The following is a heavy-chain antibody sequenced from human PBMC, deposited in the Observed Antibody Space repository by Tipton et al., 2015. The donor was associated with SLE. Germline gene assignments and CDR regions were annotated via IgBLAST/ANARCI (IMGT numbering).Heavy chain of an antibody. J-gene: IGHJ4*02. CDR2: IYSSGST. D-gene: IGHD6-19*01. Sequence: TLFLTCTVSGGSISSYYWSWIRQPAGKGLEWIGRIYSSGSTNYNPSLKSRVTISVDTSKNQFSLKLSSVTAADTAVYYCAKTVAGAAYLFDLWGQGTLVTVSS. CDR3: AKTVAGAAYLFDL. CDR1: GGSISSYY. V-gene: IGHV4-4*07.